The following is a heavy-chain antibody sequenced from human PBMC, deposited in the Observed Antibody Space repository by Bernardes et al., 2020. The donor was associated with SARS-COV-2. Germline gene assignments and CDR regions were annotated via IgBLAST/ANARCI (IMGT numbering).Heavy chain of an antibody. D-gene: IGHD5-18*01. CDR1: GFTVRANY. CDR3: VRDVHVDTPTATHYFYYGMDA. V-gene: IGHV3-66*02. J-gene: IGHJ6*02. CDR2: IYGDDKT. Sequence: GGSLRLSCAASGFTVRANYMNWVRQAPGKGLEWVSVIYGDDKTHYADSVRGRFTISRDNSKNTLYLQMNSLRPEDTAVYYCVRDVHVDTPTATHYFYYGMDAWGQGTTVTVSS.